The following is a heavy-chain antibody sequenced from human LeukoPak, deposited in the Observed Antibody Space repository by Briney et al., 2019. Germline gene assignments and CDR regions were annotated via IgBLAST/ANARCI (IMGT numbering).Heavy chain of an antibody. D-gene: IGHD6-19*01. Sequence: PGGSLRLSCAASGFTFSSYEMNWVRQAPGKGLEWVSYISSSGSTIYYADSVKGRFTISRDNAKNSLYLQMNSLRAEDTAVYYCARIIAVAGMVLNYYYYYYMDVWGKGTTVTVSS. CDR3: ARIIAVAGMVLNYYYYYYMDV. V-gene: IGHV3-48*03. J-gene: IGHJ6*03. CDR2: ISSSGSTI. CDR1: GFTFSSYE.